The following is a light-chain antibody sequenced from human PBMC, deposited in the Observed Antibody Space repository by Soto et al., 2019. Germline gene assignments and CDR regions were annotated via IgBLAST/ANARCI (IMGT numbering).Light chain of an antibody. CDR3: SSYTSSSTYVV. Sequence: QSALTQPASVSGSPGQSITISCTGTSSVIGGYNYVSWYQQHPGKAPKLMIYDVSNRPSGVSNRLSGSKAGNTASLTISGLQAEDEADYYCSSYTSSSTYVVFGGGTKLTVL. CDR2: DVS. CDR1: SSVIGGYNY. V-gene: IGLV2-14*01. J-gene: IGLJ2*01.